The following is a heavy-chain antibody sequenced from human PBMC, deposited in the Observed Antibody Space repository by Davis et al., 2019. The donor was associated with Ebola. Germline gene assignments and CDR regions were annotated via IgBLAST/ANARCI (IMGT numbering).Heavy chain of an antibody. D-gene: IGHD3-3*01. V-gene: IGHV3-15*01. CDR3: TTEEFVLRFFTV. J-gene: IGHJ4*02. CDR1: GFTFSNAW. Sequence: PGGSLRLSCAASGFTFSNAWMSWVRQAPGKGLEWVGRIKSKTDGGTTDYAAPVKGRFTISRDDSKNTLYLQMNSLKTEDTAVYYCTTEEFVLRFFTVWGQGTLVTVSS. CDR2: IKSKTDGGTT.